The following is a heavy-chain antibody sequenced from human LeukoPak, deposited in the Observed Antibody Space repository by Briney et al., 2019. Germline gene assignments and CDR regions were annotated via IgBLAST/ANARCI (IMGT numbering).Heavy chain of an antibody. CDR2: ISGSGGST. Sequence: PGGSLRLSCAASGFTFSSYAMSWVRQAPGKGLEWVSSISGSGGSTYYADSVKGRFTISRDNSKNTLYLQMNSLIAEDTAVYYCAKRARDYYDSGGFSAYYYYLDVWGKGTTVSVSS. J-gene: IGHJ6*03. CDR3: AKRARDYYDSGGFSAYYYYLDV. D-gene: IGHD3-22*01. V-gene: IGHV3-23*01. CDR1: GFTFSSYA.